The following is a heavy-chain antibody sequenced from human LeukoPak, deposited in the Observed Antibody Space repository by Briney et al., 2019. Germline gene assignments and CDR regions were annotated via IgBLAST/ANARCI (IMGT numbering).Heavy chain of an antibody. J-gene: IGHJ3*02. CDR1: GFTFSNNG. V-gene: IGHV3-33*06. CDR3: AKSSTYSSGAHAYDN. CDR2: IWYDGSSK. Sequence: GGSLRLSCVASGFTFSNNGMHWVRQAPGKGLEWVAVIWYDGSSKYYADPVKGRFTISRDTSKNTLYLQMNSLRAEDTAVYYCAKSSTYSSGAHAYDNWGQGTLVTVSS. D-gene: IGHD6-19*01.